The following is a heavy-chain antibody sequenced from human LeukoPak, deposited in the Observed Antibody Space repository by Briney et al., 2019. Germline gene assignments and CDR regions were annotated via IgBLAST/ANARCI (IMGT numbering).Heavy chain of an antibody. CDR1: GGSFSGYY. Sequence: SETLSLTCAIYGGSFSGYYWSWIRQPPGKGLEWIGEINHRGSTNYNPSLKSRVTMSVDTSKNQFSLKLSSVTAADTAVYYCARVYYSNSYDYWYFDLWGRGTLVTVSS. CDR3: ARVYYSNSYDYWYFDL. CDR2: INHRGST. V-gene: IGHV4-34*01. J-gene: IGHJ2*01. D-gene: IGHD6-13*01.